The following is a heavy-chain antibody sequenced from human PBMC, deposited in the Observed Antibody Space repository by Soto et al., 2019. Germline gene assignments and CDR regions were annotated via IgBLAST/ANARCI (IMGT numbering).Heavy chain of an antibody. J-gene: IGHJ4*02. CDR2: ISWNSGSI. CDR1: EYTCEGYA. V-gene: IGHV3-9*01. D-gene: IGHD3-22*01. Sequence: SEYTCEGYAMSWGRQAPVRGPEWVSGISWNSGSIGYADSVKGRFTISRDNAKNSLYLQMNSLRAEDTALYYCAKDIRSLDYYDRRGFDYWRQGSLVIVSS. CDR3: AKDIRSLDYYDRRGFDY.